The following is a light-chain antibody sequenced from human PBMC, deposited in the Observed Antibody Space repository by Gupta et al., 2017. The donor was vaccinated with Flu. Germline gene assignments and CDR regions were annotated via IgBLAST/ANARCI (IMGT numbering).Light chain of an antibody. CDR1: QSVSSN. V-gene: IGKV3-15*01. CDR3: QQYNNWPPLT. Sequence: ERATLSCRASQSVSSNLAWYQQKPGQAPRLLIYGASTRATGIPARFSGSVSGTEFTLTISSLQSEDFAVYYCQQYNNWPPLTFGGGTKVEIK. J-gene: IGKJ4*01. CDR2: GAS.